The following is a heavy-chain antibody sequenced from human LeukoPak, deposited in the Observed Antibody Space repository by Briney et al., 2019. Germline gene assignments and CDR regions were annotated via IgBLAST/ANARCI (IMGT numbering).Heavy chain of an antibody. D-gene: IGHD6-13*01. CDR2: IYSGGST. CDR3: ARLPGSSSWPNWFDP. V-gene: IGHV3-53*01. J-gene: IGHJ5*02. CDR1: GFTVSSNY. Sequence: TGGSLRLSCAASGFTVSSNYMSWVRQAPGKGLEWVSVIYSGGSTYYADSVKGRFTISRDNSKNTLYLQMSSVRAEDTAVYYCARLPGSSSWPNWFDPWGQGTLVAASS.